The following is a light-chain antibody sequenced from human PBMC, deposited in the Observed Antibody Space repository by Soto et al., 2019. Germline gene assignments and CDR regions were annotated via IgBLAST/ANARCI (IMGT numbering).Light chain of an antibody. CDR1: QSISSW. V-gene: IGKV1-5*03. CDR3: QQYSSYPLT. J-gene: IGKJ4*01. Sequence: DIQMTQSPSTLSASVGDRVTITCRASQSISSWLAWYQQKPGKAPKFLIYKASNLQSGVPSRFSGSGSGTEFTLTISSLQPDDFATYYCQQYSSYPLTFGGGTRVEIK. CDR2: KAS.